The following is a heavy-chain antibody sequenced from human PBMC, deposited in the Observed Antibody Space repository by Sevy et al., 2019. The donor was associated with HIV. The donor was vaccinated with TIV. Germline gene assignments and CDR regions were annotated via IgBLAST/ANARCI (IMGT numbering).Heavy chain of an antibody. D-gene: IGHD2-21*01. V-gene: IGHV4-34*01. Sequence: SETLSLTCAVSGGSFTAYYWTWIRQPPGKGLEWIGTVSHSGGSNYNPALKSRVSISVETSKSQFSLKLKSTTGADTAVYFCARVEAQPGRTYSVDVWGKGTAVTVSS. CDR1: GGSFTAYY. J-gene: IGHJ6*04. CDR3: ARVEAQPGRTYSVDV. CDR2: VSHSGGS.